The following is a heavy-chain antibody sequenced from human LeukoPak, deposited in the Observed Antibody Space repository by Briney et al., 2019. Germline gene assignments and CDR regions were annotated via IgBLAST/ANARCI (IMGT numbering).Heavy chain of an antibody. CDR2: LHAGGST. CDR3: AKDLHNWGFDY. J-gene: IGHJ4*02. D-gene: IGHD7-27*01. V-gene: IGHV3-53*01. Sequence: GGSLRLSCAASGFTVRSTYMSWVRQAPGKGLECVSVLHAGGSTFYADSVRGRFTISRDISKNTLYLQMNSLRVEDTALYYCAKDLHNWGFDYWGQGILATVSS. CDR1: GFTVRSTY.